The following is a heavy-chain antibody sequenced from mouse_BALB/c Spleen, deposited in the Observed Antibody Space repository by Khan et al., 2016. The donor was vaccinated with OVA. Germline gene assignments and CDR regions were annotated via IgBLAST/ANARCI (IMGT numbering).Heavy chain of an antibody. CDR2: ISSSGST. J-gene: IGHJ4*01. Sequence: EVQLVESGPGLVKPSQSLSLTCTVTGYSITSDYAWNWIRQFPGNKLEWMGYISSSGSTNYNPALKSRISITRATSKNQFFLQLNSVTTEDTATYYCARDGSRYNYAMDYWGQGTSVTVSS. CDR3: ARDGSRYNYAMDY. V-gene: IGHV3-2*02. CDR1: GYSITSDYA. D-gene: IGHD2-3*01.